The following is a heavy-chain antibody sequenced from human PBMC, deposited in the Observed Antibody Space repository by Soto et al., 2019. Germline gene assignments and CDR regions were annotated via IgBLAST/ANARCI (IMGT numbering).Heavy chain of an antibody. CDR1: GYSISSGYY. Sequence: SETLSLTCAVSGYSISSGYYWGWIRQPPGKGLEWIGSIYHSGSPSYNPSLKSRLSMSLDTSKNQFSLNLTSVTAADTAIYYCVRDRALDSSGHWLDSWGQGTLVTVSS. CDR3: VRDRALDSSGHWLDS. D-gene: IGHD6-19*01. J-gene: IGHJ5*01. CDR2: IYHSGSP. V-gene: IGHV4-38-2*02.